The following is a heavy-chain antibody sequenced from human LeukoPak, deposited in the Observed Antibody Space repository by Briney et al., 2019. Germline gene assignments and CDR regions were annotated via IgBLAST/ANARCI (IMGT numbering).Heavy chain of an antibody. CDR1: GGSISSYY. CDR2: MQYTGST. CDR3: ARVRRFNGPYNVYFDY. J-gene: IGHJ4*02. D-gene: IGHD2-8*01. Sequence: SETLSVTCTVSGGSISSYYWSWIRQPPGKGLEWIGYMQYTGSTNYNPSLKSRVTISLDSSNSQLSLKLKSVTAADTAVYFCARVRRFNGPYNVYFDYWGQGTLVTVSS. V-gene: IGHV4-59*01.